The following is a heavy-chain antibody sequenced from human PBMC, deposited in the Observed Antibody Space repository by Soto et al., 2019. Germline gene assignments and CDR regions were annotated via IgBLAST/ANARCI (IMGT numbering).Heavy chain of an antibody. CDR2: IWFDGSNK. D-gene: IGHD1-20*01. Sequence: QVQLVESGGGVVQPGRSLRLSCAASGFTLSNYGMHWVRQAPGKGLEWVAVIWFDGSNKYYADSVKGRFTISRDNSKNTLYLQMHSLRAEDTAVYYCARVGITATTFRGFDYWGQGTLVTVSS. J-gene: IGHJ4*02. CDR1: GFTLSNYG. CDR3: ARVGITATTFRGFDY. V-gene: IGHV3-33*01.